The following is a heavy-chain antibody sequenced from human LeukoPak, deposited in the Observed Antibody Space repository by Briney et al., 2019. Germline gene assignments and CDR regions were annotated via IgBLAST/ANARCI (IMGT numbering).Heavy chain of an antibody. D-gene: IGHD6-13*01. CDR3: ARYSSTGPGRPFQH. Sequence: PSETLSLTCTVSGGSISSYYWSWIRQPPGKGLEWIGYICYSGSTNYNPSLKSRVTISVDTSKNQFSLKLSSVTAADTAVYYCARYSSTGPGRPFQHWGQGTLVTVSS. J-gene: IGHJ1*01. V-gene: IGHV4-59*01. CDR1: GGSISSYY. CDR2: ICYSGST.